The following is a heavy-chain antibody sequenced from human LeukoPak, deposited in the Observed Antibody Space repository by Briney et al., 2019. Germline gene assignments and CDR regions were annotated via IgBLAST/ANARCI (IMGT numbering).Heavy chain of an antibody. V-gene: IGHV3-23*01. CDR3: AKDLGDYGDY. CDR1: GFTFSSYA. Sequence: GGSLRLFCAASGFTFSSYAMSWVRQAAGRGLEWVSAISGSGGSTYYADPVKGRFTISRDNSKNSLYLQMNSLRAEDTAVYYCAKDLGDYGDYWGQGTLVTVSS. J-gene: IGHJ4*02. CDR2: ISGSGGST. D-gene: IGHD4-17*01.